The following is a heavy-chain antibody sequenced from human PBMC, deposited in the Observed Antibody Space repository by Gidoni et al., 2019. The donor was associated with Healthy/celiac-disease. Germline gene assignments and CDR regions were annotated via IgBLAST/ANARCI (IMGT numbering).Heavy chain of an antibody. CDR3: TRGSGSPPWAAKGRVYYYYYMDV. V-gene: IGHV3-49*03. D-gene: IGHD3-10*01. CDR1: GFTFGDYA. Sequence: EVQLVESGGGLVQPGRSLRLSCTASGFTFGDYAMSWFRQAPGKGLEWVGFIRSKAYGGTTEYAASVKGRFTISRDDSKSIAYLQMNSLKTEDTAVYYCTRGSGSPPWAAKGRVYYYYYMDVWGKGTTVTVSS. CDR2: IRSKAYGGTT. J-gene: IGHJ6*03.